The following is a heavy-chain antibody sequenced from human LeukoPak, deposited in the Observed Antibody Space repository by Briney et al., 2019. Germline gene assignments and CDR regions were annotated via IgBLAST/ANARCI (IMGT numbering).Heavy chain of an antibody. CDR2: IRGSGGST. CDR1: GFTFSSYA. CDR3: AISYDFWSGYYNGGIDY. J-gene: IGHJ4*02. D-gene: IGHD3-3*01. Sequence: GGSLRLSCAASGFTFSSYAMSWVRQAPGKGLEWVSAIRGSGGSTYYADSVKGRFTISRDNSKNTLYLQMNSLRAEDTAVYYCAISYDFWSGYYNGGIDYWGQGTLVTVSS. V-gene: IGHV3-23*01.